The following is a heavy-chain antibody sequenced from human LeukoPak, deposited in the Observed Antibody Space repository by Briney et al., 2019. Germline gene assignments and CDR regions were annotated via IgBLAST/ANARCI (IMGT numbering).Heavy chain of an antibody. CDR1: GDSISSYY. CDR2: VYYSGST. CDR3: ARVVARADYSDY. Sequence: RTSETLSPTCTVSGDSISSYYWSWIRQPPGKGLEWIGYVYYSGSTNYNPSLKRRVTISVDTSMNQFSLKVRSVTTADTAVYYCARVVARADYSDYWGHGILVTVSS. V-gene: IGHV4-59*01. J-gene: IGHJ4*01.